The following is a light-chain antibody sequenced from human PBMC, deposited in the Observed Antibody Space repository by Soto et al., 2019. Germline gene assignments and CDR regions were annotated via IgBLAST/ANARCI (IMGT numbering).Light chain of an antibody. CDR3: AAWDDSLNGYV. V-gene: IGLV1-44*01. Sequence: QSVLTQPPSASGAPGQGGTISCSGSSSNIGSNSVNWYQQLPGTAPKLLIYSNDRRPSGVPDRFSGSKSGTSASLAISGLQSEDEADYYCAAWDDSLNGYVFGTGTKVTVL. CDR2: SND. CDR1: SSNIGSNS. J-gene: IGLJ1*01.